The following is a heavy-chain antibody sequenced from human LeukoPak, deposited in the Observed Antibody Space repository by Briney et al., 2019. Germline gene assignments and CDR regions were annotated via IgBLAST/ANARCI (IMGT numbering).Heavy chain of an antibody. V-gene: IGHV4-4*02. Sequence: SGTLSLTCAVSGGSINTNNWWNWVRQPPGKGLEWIGQIYHSGSTIYNPSLKSRVTMSVDKSKNQFSLNLSSVTAADTAVYYCAMFRRSLGAFDIWGQGTMVTVSS. CDR3: AMFRRSLGAFDI. CDR1: GGSINTNNW. J-gene: IGHJ3*02. D-gene: IGHD1-26*01. CDR2: IYHSGST.